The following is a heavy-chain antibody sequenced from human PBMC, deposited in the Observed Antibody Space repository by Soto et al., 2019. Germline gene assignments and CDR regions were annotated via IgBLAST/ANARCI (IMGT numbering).Heavy chain of an antibody. D-gene: IGHD2-15*01. J-gene: IGHJ6*02. CDR3: ARDRDLYCSGGSCYGYYYYGMDV. V-gene: IGHV1-18*01. CDR1: GYTFTSYG. Sequence: QVQLVQSGAEVKKPGASVKVSCKASGYTFTSYGISWVRQAPGQGLEWMGWISAYNGNTNYAQKLQGRVTMTTDTSKSTAYMELRSLRSDDTAVYYCARDRDLYCSGGSCYGYYYYGMDVWGQGTTVTVSS. CDR2: ISAYNGNT.